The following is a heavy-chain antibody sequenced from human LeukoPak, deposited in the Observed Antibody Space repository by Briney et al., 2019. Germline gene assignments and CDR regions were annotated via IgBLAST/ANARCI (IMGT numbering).Heavy chain of an antibody. Sequence: GGSLRLSCAASGFTFSSYAMSWVRQAPGKGLEWVSAISGSGDSTNYADSVKGRFTMSRDNSKKMLYLQMNSLRAEDTAVYYCAKDPNLYGSGSYLGEHFDYWGQGTLVTVSS. CDR3: AKDPNLYGSGSYLGEHFDY. V-gene: IGHV3-23*01. D-gene: IGHD3-10*01. J-gene: IGHJ4*02. CDR2: ISGSGDST. CDR1: GFTFSSYA.